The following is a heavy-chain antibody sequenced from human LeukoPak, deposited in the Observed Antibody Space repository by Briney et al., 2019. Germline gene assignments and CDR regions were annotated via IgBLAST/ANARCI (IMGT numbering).Heavy chain of an antibody. CDR2: ISSSSSYT. CDR3: ARVRYYDSSGYYNY. CDR1: GFTFSDYY. Sequence: GGSLRLSCAASGFTFSDYYMSWIRQAPGKGLEWVSYISSSSSYTNYADSVKGQFTISRDNAKNSLYLQMNSLRAEDTAVYYCARVRYYDSSGYYNYWGQGTLVTVSS. D-gene: IGHD3-22*01. J-gene: IGHJ4*02. V-gene: IGHV3-11*05.